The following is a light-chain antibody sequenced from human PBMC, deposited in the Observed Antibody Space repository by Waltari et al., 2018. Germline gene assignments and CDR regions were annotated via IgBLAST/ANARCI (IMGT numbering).Light chain of an antibody. CDR3: QKYVSLPAT. V-gene: IGKV3-20*01. J-gene: IGKJ1*01. CDR1: DSVGIY. Sequence: TVLPQSPATLSSSPGERAPISCKASDSVGIYLAWYQQKPGQAPRLLIYHASNRATGIPDRFSGSGSGTDFSLTISRLEPEDSAVYYCQKYVSLPATFGQGTKVEI. CDR2: HAS.